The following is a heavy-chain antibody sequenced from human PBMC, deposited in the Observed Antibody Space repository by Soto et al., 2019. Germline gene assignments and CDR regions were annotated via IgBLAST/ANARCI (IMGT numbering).Heavy chain of an antibody. CDR1: GFTVSSKY. V-gene: IGHV3-53*05. D-gene: IGHD6-6*01. CDR3: ARDRDSSPQIYYYGMDV. J-gene: IGHJ6*02. CDR2: IQSGGPT. Sequence: PGGSLRLSCAASGFTVSSKYMSWVRQAPGKGLEWVSLIQSGGPTNYAQKLQGRVTMTTDTSTSTAYMELRSLRSDDTAVYYCARDRDSSPQIYYYGMDVWGQGTTVTVSS.